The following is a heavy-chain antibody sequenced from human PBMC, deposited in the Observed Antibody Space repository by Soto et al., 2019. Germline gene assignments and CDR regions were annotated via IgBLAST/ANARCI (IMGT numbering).Heavy chain of an antibody. D-gene: IGHD3-22*01. CDR1: GGSISSGGYY. J-gene: IGHJ4*02. Sequence: SETLSLTCTVSGGSISSGGYYWSWIRQHPGKGLEWIGYIYYSGSTYYNPSLKSRVTISVDTSKNQFSLKLSSVTAADTAVYYCARAAYYDSSGYYFDYWGQGTLVTVSS. V-gene: IGHV4-31*03. CDR3: ARAAYYDSSGYYFDY. CDR2: IYYSGST.